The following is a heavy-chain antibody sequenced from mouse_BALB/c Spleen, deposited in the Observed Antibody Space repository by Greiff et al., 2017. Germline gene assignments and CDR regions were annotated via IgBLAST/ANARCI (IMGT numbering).Heavy chain of an antibody. Sequence: QVQLQQPGAELVKPGASVKLSCKASGYTFTSYWMHWVKQRPGQGLEWIGEINPSNGRTNYNEKFKSKATLTVDKSSSTAYMQLSSLTSEDSAVYYCASGGGKGWFAYWGQGTLVTVSA. CDR1: GYTFTSYW. CDR2: INPSNGRT. V-gene: IGHV1S81*02. J-gene: IGHJ3*01. D-gene: IGHD2-1*01. CDR3: ASGGGKGWFAY.